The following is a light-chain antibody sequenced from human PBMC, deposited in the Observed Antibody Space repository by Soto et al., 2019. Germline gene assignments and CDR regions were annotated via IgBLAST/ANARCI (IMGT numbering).Light chain of an antibody. Sequence: QSALTQPASVSGSPGQSITISCTGTISDVGGHDYVSWYQQHPGKAPKLMIYEVSDRPSGVPDRFSGSKSGDTASLTISGLQAEDEADYYCCSYAGSYTWVFGGGTKLTVL. CDR3: CSYAGSYTWV. V-gene: IGLV2-11*01. CDR2: EVS. J-gene: IGLJ3*02. CDR1: ISDVGGHDY.